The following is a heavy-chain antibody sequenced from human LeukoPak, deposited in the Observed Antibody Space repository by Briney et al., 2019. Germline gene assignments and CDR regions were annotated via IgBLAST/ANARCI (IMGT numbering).Heavy chain of an antibody. CDR3: AIWSWGSGYYSDGYDAGENNWFDP. J-gene: IGHJ5*02. V-gene: IGHV1-24*01. CDR1: GYTLTELS. D-gene: IGHD3-3*01. CDR2: FDPEDGET. Sequence: ASVKVSCKVSGYTLTELSMHWVRQAPGKGLEWMGGFDPEDGETIYAQKFQGRVTMTEDTSTDTAYMELSSLRSEDTAVYYCAIWSWGSGYYSDGYDAGENNWFDPWGQGTLVTVSS.